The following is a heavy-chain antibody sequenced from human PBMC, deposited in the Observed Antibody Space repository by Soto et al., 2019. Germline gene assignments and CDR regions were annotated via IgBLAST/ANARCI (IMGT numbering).Heavy chain of an antibody. D-gene: IGHD3-9*01. CDR2: IYYRGNT. V-gene: IGHV4-59*08. CDR3: ARHPGYYDVLTGYSTYYFDY. J-gene: IGHJ4*02. Sequence: QVQLQESGPGLVKPSETLSLTCTVSSGSISTYYWSWIRQPPGKGLEWIGYIYYRGNTNYNPSFTSRVTISLDTSKTQFSLRLSSVTAADTAVYYCARHPGYYDVLTGYSTYYFDYWGQGTLVTVSS. CDR1: SGSISTYY.